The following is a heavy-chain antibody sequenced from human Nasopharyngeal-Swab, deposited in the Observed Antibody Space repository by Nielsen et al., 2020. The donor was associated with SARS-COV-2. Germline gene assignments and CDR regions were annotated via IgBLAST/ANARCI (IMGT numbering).Heavy chain of an antibody. CDR2: ISSSSSYI. J-gene: IGHJ6*02. CDR1: GFTFNNYN. D-gene: IGHD3-3*01. Sequence: GESLKISCAASGFTFNNYNFNWVRQAPGKGLEWVSSISSSSSYIYYADSVKGRFTISRDSAKNSLYLQMNSLRAEDTAVYYCARDGLDYDFWSAYFMDVWGQGTTVTVS. V-gene: IGHV3-21*01. CDR3: ARDGLDYDFWSAYFMDV.